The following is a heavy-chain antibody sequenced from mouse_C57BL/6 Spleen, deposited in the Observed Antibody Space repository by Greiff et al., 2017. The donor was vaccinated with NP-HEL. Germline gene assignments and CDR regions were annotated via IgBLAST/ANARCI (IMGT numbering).Heavy chain of an antibody. D-gene: IGHD2-1*01. Sequence: EVKLMESGGDLVKPGGSLKLSCAASGFTFSSYGMSWVRQTPDKRLEWVATISSGGSYTYYPDSVKGRFTISRDNAKNTLYLQMSSLKSEDTAMYYCARGDGNFDYAMDYWGQGTSVTVSS. CDR2: ISSGGSYT. CDR3: ARGDGNFDYAMDY. CDR1: GFTFSSYG. V-gene: IGHV5-6*01. J-gene: IGHJ4*01.